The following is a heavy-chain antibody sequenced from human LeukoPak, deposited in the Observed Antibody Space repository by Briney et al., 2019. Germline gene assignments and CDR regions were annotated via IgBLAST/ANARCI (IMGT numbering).Heavy chain of an antibody. D-gene: IGHD4-17*01. Sequence: PSETLSLTCAVSGYSISSGYCWGWIRQPPGKGLEWIGSIYHSGSTYYNPSLKSRVTISVDTSKNQFSLKLSSVTAADTAVYYCARATRGGGSGRGWGSTVTLATVDYWGQGTLVTVSS. CDR1: GYSISSGYC. CDR3: ARATRGGGSGRGWGSTVTLATVDY. J-gene: IGHJ4*02. V-gene: IGHV4-38-2*01. CDR2: IYHSGST.